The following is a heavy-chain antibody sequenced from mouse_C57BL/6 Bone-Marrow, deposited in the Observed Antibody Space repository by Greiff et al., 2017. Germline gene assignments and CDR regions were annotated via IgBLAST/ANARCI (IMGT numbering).Heavy chain of an antibody. D-gene: IGHD1-1*01. J-gene: IGHJ4*01. CDR3: ARPNYGSSPYAMDY. V-gene: IGHV1-19*01. CDR1: GYTFTDYY. Sequence: EVKLMESGPVLVKPGASVKMSCKASGYTFTDYYMNWVKQSHGKSLEWIGVINPYNGGTSYNQKFKGKATLTVDKSSSTAYMELNSLTSEDSAVYYCARPNYGSSPYAMDYWGQGTSVTVSS. CDR2: INPYNGGT.